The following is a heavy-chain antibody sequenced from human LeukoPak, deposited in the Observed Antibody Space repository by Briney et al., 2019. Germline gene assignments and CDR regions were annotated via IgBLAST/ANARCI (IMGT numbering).Heavy chain of an antibody. Sequence: GRSLRLSRAAPGFTFDDYAMHWVRQAPGRGLGWVSGISWNSGSIGYADSVKGRFTISRDKAKNYLYLQMNSLRAEDTALYYCAKDLTTVTTGQLDYWGQGTLVIVSS. CDR1: GFTFDDYA. V-gene: IGHV3-9*01. J-gene: IGHJ4*02. CDR3: AKDLTTVTTGQLDY. D-gene: IGHD4-17*01. CDR2: ISWNSGSI.